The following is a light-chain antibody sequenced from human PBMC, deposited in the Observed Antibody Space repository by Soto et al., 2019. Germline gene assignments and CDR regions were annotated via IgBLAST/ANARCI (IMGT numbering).Light chain of an antibody. CDR3: CSYAGSSTVV. J-gene: IGLJ3*02. CDR2: EVI. CDR1: SSDVGSYNL. V-gene: IGLV2-23*02. Sequence: QSALSQPASVSGSPGQSITISCTGTSSDVGSYNLVSWYQQHPGKAPKLMIYEVIKRPSGVSNRFSGSKSGNTASLTISGLQAEDEADYCCCSYAGSSTVVFGGGTKLTVL.